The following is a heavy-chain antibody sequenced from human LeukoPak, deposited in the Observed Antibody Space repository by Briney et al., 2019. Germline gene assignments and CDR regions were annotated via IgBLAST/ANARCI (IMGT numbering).Heavy chain of an antibody. CDR3: ARDRSGEADY. CDR2: ISAYNGNT. V-gene: IGHV1-18*01. CDR1: GGTFSRYA. D-gene: IGHD3-10*01. J-gene: IGHJ4*02. Sequence: GASVKVSCKASGGTFSRYAISWVRQAPGQGLEWMGWISAYNGNTNYAQKLQGRVTMTTDTSTSTAYMELRSLRSDDTAVYYCARDRSGEADYWGQGTLVTVSS.